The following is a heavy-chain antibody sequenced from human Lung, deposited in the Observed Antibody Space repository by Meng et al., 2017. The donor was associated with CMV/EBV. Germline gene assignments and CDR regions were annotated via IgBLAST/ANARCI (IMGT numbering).Heavy chain of an antibody. V-gene: IGHV1-46*01. CDR2: INHSGGST. CDR1: GYTFTSYY. D-gene: IGHD6-13*01. Sequence: ASXXVSXKASGYTFTSYYIHWVRQAPGKGLEWMGIINHSGGSTNYAQKFQGRVTMTRDTSTSTVYMELSSLRSEDTAVYYWASGGYSSIWRGAFDIWGPGKXV. J-gene: IGHJ3*02. CDR3: ASGGYSSIWRGAFDI.